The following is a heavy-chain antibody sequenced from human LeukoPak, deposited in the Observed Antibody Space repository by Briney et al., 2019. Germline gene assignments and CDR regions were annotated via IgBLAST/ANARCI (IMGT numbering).Heavy chain of an antibody. CDR2: IHYSGDT. J-gene: IGHJ4*02. CDR1: GVSISTSY. D-gene: IGHD4-17*01. V-gene: IGHV4-59*01. CDR3: RRGTVTTANFDC. Sequence: SETLSLTCSVSGVSISTSYWSWIRQPPGKGLEWIGYIHYSGDTNYNPSLKSRVTMSADTSKNQFSLTQSSVSAADAAVYYCRRGTVTTANFDCWGQGTLVTVSS.